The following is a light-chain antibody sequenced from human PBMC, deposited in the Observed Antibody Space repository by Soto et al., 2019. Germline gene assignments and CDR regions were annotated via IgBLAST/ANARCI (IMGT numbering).Light chain of an antibody. CDR2: DVS. V-gene: IGLV2-14*01. CDR3: SSYTSSSTLVV. CDR1: SSDVGGYNY. Sequence: QSALTQPASVSGSPGQSITISCTGTSSDVGGYNYVSWSQQHSGKAPKLMIYDVSNRPSGVSNRFSGSKSGNTASLTISGLQAEDEADYYCSSYTSSSTLVVFGTGTKLTVL. J-gene: IGLJ1*01.